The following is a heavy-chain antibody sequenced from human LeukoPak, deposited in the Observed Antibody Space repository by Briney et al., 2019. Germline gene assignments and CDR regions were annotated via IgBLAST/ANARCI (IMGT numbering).Heavy chain of an antibody. Sequence: GGSLRLSCAASGFTFSSYAMNWVRQAPGKGLEWVSDINGSGSSTNYADSVKGRFTISRDNSKNTLYLQMNSLRAEDTAVYYCAKNALYYYGSGSYYTPFDYWGQGTLGTVSS. CDR2: INGSGSST. J-gene: IGHJ4*02. CDR1: GFTFSSYA. V-gene: IGHV3-23*01. CDR3: AKNALYYYGSGSYYTPFDY. D-gene: IGHD3-10*01.